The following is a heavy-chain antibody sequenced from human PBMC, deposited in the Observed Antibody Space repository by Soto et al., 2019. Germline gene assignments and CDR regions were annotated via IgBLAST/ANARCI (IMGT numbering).Heavy chain of an antibody. CDR3: AKVKRAYYDSSGIPFDY. J-gene: IGHJ4*02. Sequence: QVQLVESGGGVVHPGRSLRLSCAASGFTFGAYALTWVRQVPGKGLEWGAVISNDGSNKYYADSVKGRFTISRDNSKNTLYLQMNSLRAEDTAVYYCAKVKRAYYDSSGIPFDYWGQGTLVTVSS. D-gene: IGHD3-22*01. CDR1: GFTFGAYA. CDR2: ISNDGSNK. V-gene: IGHV3-30*18.